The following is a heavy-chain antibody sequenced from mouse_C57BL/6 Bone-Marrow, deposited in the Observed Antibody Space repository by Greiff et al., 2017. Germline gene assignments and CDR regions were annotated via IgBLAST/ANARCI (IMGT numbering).Heavy chain of an antibody. CDR3: ARRGLFDAMDY. J-gene: IGHJ4*01. D-gene: IGHD1-1*02. CDR2: IYPSDSET. CDR1: GYTFTSYW. Sequence: QVQLQQPGAELVRPGSSVKLSCKASGYTFTSYWMDWVKQRPGQGLEWIGNIYPSDSETHYNQKFKDKATLTVDKSSSTAYMQLSSLTSEDSAVYYCARRGLFDAMDYWGQGTSVTVSS. V-gene: IGHV1-61*01.